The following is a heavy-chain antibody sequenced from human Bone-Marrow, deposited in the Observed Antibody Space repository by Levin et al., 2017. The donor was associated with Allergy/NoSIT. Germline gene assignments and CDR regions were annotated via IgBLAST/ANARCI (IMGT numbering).Heavy chain of an antibody. D-gene: IGHD6-19*01. J-gene: IGHJ4*02. CDR1: GFTFKLYW. Sequence: PGGSLRLSCAASGFTFKLYWMNWIRQAPGKGLEWVANIEKDGNEMHYVDSVEGRFTISRDNAKNVLYLEMSSLRVEDTALYYCGTDVGIAVAERNYGGQGVLVTVSS. V-gene: IGHV3-7*01. CDR2: IEKDGNEM. CDR3: GTDVGIAVAERNY.